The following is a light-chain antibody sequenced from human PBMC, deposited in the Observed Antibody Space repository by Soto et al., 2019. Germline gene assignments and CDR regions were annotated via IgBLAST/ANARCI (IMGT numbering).Light chain of an antibody. Sequence: QSVLTQPPSVSGVPGQRVTISCTGSNSNIGANYDVHWYQQLPGTAPKLLIYGTTNRPSGVPDRFSGSKSGTSASLAITGLQAEDEADYYCQSYDTSLSASVVFGGGTKLTVL. CDR1: NSNIGANYD. CDR3: QSYDTSLSASVV. V-gene: IGLV1-40*01. J-gene: IGLJ2*01. CDR2: GTT.